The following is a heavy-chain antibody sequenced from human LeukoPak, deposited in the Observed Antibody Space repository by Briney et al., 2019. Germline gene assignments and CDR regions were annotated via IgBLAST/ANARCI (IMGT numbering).Heavy chain of an antibody. CDR1: GGSINYDY. V-gene: IGHV4-59*08. J-gene: IGHJ4*02. CDR3: ATLRGASTAVFDS. CDR2: IYYSGAT. D-gene: IGHD2-21*02. Sequence: PSETLSLTCTVSGGSINYDYWSWIRQSPGQGLEWIGYIYYSGATNYSPSLNSRVTISVDTSKNQFSLTLSSVTAADTALYYCATLRGASTAVFDSWGQGTLVTVSS.